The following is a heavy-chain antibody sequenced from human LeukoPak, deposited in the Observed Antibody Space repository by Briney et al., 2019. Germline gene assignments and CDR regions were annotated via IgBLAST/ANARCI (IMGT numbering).Heavy chain of an antibody. D-gene: IGHD6-25*01. J-gene: IGHJ3*02. CDR3: AKDLGAGGGNVFDI. CDR1: GFTFSSYA. CDR2: ISGSGDKT. Sequence: GGSLRLSCAASGFTFSSYAMSWVRQAPGKGLEWASAISGSGDKTYYIDSVKGRFTISKDKSKNTLDLQMNSLRAEDTAVYYCAKDLGAGGGNVFDIWGQGTMVTVSS. V-gene: IGHV3-23*01.